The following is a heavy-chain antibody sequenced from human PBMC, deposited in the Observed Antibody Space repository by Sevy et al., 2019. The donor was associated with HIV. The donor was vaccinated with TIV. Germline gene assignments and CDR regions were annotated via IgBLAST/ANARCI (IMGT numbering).Heavy chain of an antibody. J-gene: IGHJ4*02. V-gene: IGHV3-48*03. CDR1: GFTFSSYE. CDR2: ITNSGSSI. Sequence: GGSLRLSCAASGFTFSSYEMNWVRQAPGKGLEWVSYITNSGSSIYYSDSVRGRFTISRANAKNSLFLQMNSLRAEDTAIYYCARDLPPSATTVAHFDYWGQGTLVTVSS. CDR3: ARDLPPSATTVAHFDY. D-gene: IGHD4-17*01.